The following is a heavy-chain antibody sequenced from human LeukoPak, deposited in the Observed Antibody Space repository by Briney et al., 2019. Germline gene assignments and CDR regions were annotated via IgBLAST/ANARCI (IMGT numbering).Heavy chain of an antibody. CDR2: ISGSGGST. CDR1: GFTFSSYA. Sequence: GGSLRLSCAASGFTFSSYAMSWVRQAPGKGLEWVSAISGSGGSTYYADSVKGRFTISRDNSKNTLYLQMNSLRAEDTAVYYCAKDRVAAAGTRGFHWLDPWGQGTLVTVSS. D-gene: IGHD6-13*01. J-gene: IGHJ5*02. V-gene: IGHV3-23*01. CDR3: AKDRVAAAGTRGFHWLDP.